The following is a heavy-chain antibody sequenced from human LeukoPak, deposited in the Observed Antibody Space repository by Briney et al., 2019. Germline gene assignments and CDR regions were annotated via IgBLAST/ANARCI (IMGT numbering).Heavy chain of an antibody. J-gene: IGHJ4*02. D-gene: IGHD3-22*01. V-gene: IGHV4-31*03. Sequence: SETLSLTCIVSGGXISSGGYWWTWIRQHPVKGLEWVGYIYYSGSTSYNPSLKSRVTISVDTSKNQFSLKLNSVTAADTAVYYCARDRHDSSGIHTLDYWGQGTLVTVSS. CDR1: GGXISSGGYW. CDR2: IYYSGST. CDR3: ARDRHDSSGIHTLDY.